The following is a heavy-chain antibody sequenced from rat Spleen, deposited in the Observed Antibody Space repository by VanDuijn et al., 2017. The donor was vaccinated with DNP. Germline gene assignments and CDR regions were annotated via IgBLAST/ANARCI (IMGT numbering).Heavy chain of an antibody. Sequence: EVQLVESGGGLVQPGRSLKLSCAASGFSFSNYFMAWVRQAPTQGLEWLASIGSDGSSTYYRDSVKGRFTISRDNAKSTLYVQMDSLRSEDTATYYCTAELGGYWGQGVMVTVSS. CDR1: GFSFSNYF. CDR2: IGSDGSST. CDR3: TAELGGY. V-gene: IGHV5-20*01. J-gene: IGHJ2*01. D-gene: IGHD5-1*01.